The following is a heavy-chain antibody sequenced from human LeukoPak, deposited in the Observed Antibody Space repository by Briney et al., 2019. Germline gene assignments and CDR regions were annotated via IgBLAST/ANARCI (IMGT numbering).Heavy chain of an antibody. J-gene: IGHJ4*02. CDR1: GGSISSSSYY. CDR3: AKSYYGDHYYFDY. V-gene: IGHV4-39*01. CDR2: IYYSGST. D-gene: IGHD4-17*01. Sequence: SETLSLTCTVSGGSISSSSYYWGWILQPPGKGLAWIGSIYYSGSTYYNPSLKSRVTISVDTSKNQFSLKLSSVTAADTAVYYCAKSYYGDHYYFDYWGQGTLVTVSS.